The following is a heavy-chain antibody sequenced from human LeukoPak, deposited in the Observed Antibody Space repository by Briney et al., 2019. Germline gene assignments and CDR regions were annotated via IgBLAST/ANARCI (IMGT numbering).Heavy chain of an antibody. V-gene: IGHV1-18*01. Sequence: ASVKVSRKASGYTFSSYGIAWVRQAPGQGLEWMGWISGYNGNTNYAQKLRGRVSMTTDTSTTTAYMELRSLTSDDTALYYCARSSLGTITAGPFDYWGQGTLVTVSS. CDR3: ARSSLGTITAGPFDY. J-gene: IGHJ4*02. CDR1: GYTFSSYG. D-gene: IGHD5-12*01. CDR2: ISGYNGNT.